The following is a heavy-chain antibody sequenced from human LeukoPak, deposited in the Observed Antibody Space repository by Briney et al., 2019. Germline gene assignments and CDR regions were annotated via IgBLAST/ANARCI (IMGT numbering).Heavy chain of an antibody. D-gene: IGHD6-6*01. V-gene: IGHV3-48*01. Sequence: GGSLRLSCAASGFTFSSYAMSWVRQAPGKGLEWVSYISRSSSTIYYADSVKGRFTISRDNAKNSVYLQMNSLRAEDTAVYYSARDPYSSSSFDYWGQGTLVTVSS. CDR2: ISRSSSTI. J-gene: IGHJ4*02. CDR1: GFTFSSYA. CDR3: ARDPYSSSSFDY.